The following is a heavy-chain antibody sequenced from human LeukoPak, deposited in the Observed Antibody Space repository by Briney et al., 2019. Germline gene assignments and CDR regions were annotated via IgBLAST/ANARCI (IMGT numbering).Heavy chain of an antibody. V-gene: IGHV3-23*01. CDR3: AKLYGSGSHEDY. D-gene: IGHD3-10*01. CDR2: ISGSGGST. J-gene: IGHJ4*03. Sequence: PGGSLRLSCAASGFTFSSYAMSWVRQAPGEGLQWVSGISGSGGSTYYADSVKGRFTISRDNSKNTLYLQMNSLRAEDTAVYYCAKLYGSGSHEDYWGQGTTVTVSS. CDR1: GFTFSSYA.